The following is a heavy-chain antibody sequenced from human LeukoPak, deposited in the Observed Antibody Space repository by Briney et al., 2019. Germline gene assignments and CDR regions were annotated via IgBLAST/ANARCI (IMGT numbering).Heavy chain of an antibody. CDR2: INQDGSTK. J-gene: IGHJ4*02. CDR1: GFSFSNSW. D-gene: IGHD2-2*01. V-gene: IGHV3-7*01. Sequence: GGSLRLSCAATGFSFSNSWMTWVRQAPGKGPEWLANINQDGSTKNYVDAVEGRFAISRDNAKNSVYQQMNSLRAEDTAVYYCARDFAYQQFDYWGQGTLVTVSS. CDR3: ARDFAYQQFDY.